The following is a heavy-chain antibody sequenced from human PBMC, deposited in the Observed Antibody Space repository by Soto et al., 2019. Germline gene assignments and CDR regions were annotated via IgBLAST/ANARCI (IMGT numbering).Heavy chain of an antibody. D-gene: IGHD2-2*01. CDR1: GGSISSGGYY. V-gene: IGHV4-31*03. CDR3: ARNVVPADTGHYYYYYMDV. Sequence: SETLSLTCTVSGGSISSGGYYWSWIRQHPGKGLEWIGYIYYSGSTYYNPSLKSRVTISVDTSKNQFSLKLSSVTAADTAVYYCARNVVPADTGHYYYYYMDVWGKGTTVTVSS. CDR2: IYYSGST. J-gene: IGHJ6*03.